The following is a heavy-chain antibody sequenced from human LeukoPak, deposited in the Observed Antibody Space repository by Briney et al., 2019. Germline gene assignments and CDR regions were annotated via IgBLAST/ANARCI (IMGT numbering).Heavy chain of an antibody. CDR3: ARAAKNWNGVRYFDY. D-gene: IGHD1-1*01. Sequence: SETLSLTCAVYGGSFSGYYWSWIRQPPGKGLEWIGEINHSGSTNYNPSLKSRVTISVDTSKNQFSLKLSSVTAADTAVYYCARAAKNWNGVRYFDYWGQGILVTVSS. V-gene: IGHV4-34*01. J-gene: IGHJ4*02. CDR1: GGSFSGYY. CDR2: INHSGST.